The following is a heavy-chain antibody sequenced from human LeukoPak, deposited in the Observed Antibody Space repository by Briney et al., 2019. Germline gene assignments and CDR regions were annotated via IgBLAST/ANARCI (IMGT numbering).Heavy chain of an antibody. CDR1: GFIFSNYW. V-gene: IGHV3-74*01. CDR2: ISPDGGST. Sequence: GGSLRLSCAASGFIFSNYWMHWVRQVPGKGLVWVSRISPDGGSTSYADSVKGRFTISRDNARNTLYVQMNNLRAEDTAVYYCVKDHCIGAGCYSGSLDYWGQGTLVAVSS. J-gene: IGHJ4*02. CDR3: VKDHCIGAGCYSGSLDY. D-gene: IGHD2-15*01.